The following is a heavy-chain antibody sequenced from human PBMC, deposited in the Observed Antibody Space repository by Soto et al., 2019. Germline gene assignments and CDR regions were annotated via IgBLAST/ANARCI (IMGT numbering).Heavy chain of an antibody. V-gene: IGHV1-69*06. CDR2: IIPIFGTA. CDR1: GGTFSSYA. D-gene: IGHD2-2*01. CDR3: ARELKVVVPAAIGWFDP. J-gene: IGHJ5*02. Sequence: GASVKVSCKASGGTFSSYAISWVRQAPGQGLEWMGGIIPIFGTANYAQKFQGRVTITADKSTSTAYMELSSLRSEDTAVYYCARELKVVVPAAIGWFDPWGQGTLVTVSS.